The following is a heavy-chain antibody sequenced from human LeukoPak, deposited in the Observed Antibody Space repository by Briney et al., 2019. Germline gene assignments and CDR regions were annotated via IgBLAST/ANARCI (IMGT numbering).Heavy chain of an antibody. CDR1: GFTFSSSG. Sequence: PGGSLRLSCAASGFTFSSSGMTWVRQAPGKGLEWVSGITASSGTTYYADSVKGRFTISRDNSKNTLYLQMNSLRAEDTAVYYCAKVAAAGRSRGWFDPWGQGTLVTVSS. D-gene: IGHD6-13*01. CDR3: AKVAAAGRSRGWFDP. CDR2: ITASSGTT. J-gene: IGHJ5*02. V-gene: IGHV3-23*01.